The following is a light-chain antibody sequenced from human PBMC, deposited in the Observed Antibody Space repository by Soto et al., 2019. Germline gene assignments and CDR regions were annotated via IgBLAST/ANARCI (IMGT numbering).Light chain of an antibody. CDR3: SSYTSSSTPVV. J-gene: IGLJ2*01. Sequence: QYALTQPASVSGSPGQSITISCTGTSSDVGGYNYVSWYQQHLGKAPKLMIYDVSNRPSGVSNRFSGSKSGNTASLTISGLQAEDEADYYCSSYTSSSTPVVFGGGTKLTVL. CDR2: DVS. V-gene: IGLV2-14*01. CDR1: SSDVGGYNY.